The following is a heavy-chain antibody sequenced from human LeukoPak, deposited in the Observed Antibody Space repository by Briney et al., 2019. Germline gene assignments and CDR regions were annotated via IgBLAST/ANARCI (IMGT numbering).Heavy chain of an antibody. CDR3: ARLTTPSAGFDI. Sequence: SETLSLTCTVSGGSISSSSYYWGWIRQPPGKGLEWIGSIYYSGSTNYNASVKSRVTRSVDTSKNQFSLKLSSLTAADTAVYYCARLTTPSAGFDIWGQGTMVTVSS. V-gene: IGHV4-39*07. J-gene: IGHJ3*02. CDR2: IYYSGST. D-gene: IGHD4/OR15-4a*01. CDR1: GGSISSSSYY.